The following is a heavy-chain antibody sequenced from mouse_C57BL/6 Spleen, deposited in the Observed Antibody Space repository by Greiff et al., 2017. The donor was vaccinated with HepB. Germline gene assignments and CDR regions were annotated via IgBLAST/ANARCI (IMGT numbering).Heavy chain of an antibody. D-gene: IGHD2-3*01. V-gene: IGHV1-50*01. CDR3: ARRLGDGYFSWYFDV. CDR2: IDPSDSYT. CDR1: GYTFTSYW. J-gene: IGHJ1*03. Sequence: QVQLQQPGAELVKPGASVKLSCKASGYTFTSYWMQWVKQRPGQGLEWIGEIDPSDSYTNYNQKFKGKATLTVDTSSSTAYMQLSSLTSEDSAVYYCARRLGDGYFSWYFDVWGTGTTVIVSS.